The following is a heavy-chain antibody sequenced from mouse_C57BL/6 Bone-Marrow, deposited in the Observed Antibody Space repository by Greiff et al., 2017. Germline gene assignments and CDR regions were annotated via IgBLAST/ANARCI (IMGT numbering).Heavy chain of an antibody. CDR2: ISSGGSYT. CDR3: ARPRYDRGAWFAY. V-gene: IGHV5-6*02. CDR1: GFTFSSYG. Sequence: DVKLVESGGDLVKPGGSLKLSCAASGFTFSSYGMSWVRQTPDKRLEWVATISSGGSYTYYPDSVKGRFTISRDNAKNTLYLQMRSLKSEDTAMYYCARPRYDRGAWFAYWGQGTLVTVSA. J-gene: IGHJ3*01. D-gene: IGHD2-12*01.